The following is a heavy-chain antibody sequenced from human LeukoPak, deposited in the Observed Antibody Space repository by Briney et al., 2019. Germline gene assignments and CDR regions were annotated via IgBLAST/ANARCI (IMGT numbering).Heavy chain of an antibody. V-gene: IGHV4-39*02. CDR1: GVSISSSNSY. CDR3: ARDGGDNRLYYYYYYMDV. CDR2: IYYSGNT. D-gene: IGHD2-21*02. J-gene: IGHJ6*03. Sequence: PSETLSLTCTVSGVSISSSNSYWGWIRQPPGKGLEWIGSIYYSGNTYYNASLKSQVSISIDTSKNQFSLRLTSVTAADTAVYYCARDGGDNRLYYYYYYMDVWGKGTTVTVSS.